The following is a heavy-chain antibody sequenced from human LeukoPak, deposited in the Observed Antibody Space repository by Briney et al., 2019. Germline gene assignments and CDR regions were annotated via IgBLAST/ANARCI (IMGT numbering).Heavy chain of an antibody. D-gene: IGHD6-19*01. V-gene: IGHV4-38-2*02. CDR2: IYHSGSS. J-gene: IGHJ4*02. CDR1: GYSISSGYY. CDR3: ATSGWYLLPGVY. Sequence: SETLSLTCTVSGYSISSGYYWGWIRQPPGKGLEWIGSIYHSGSSHYNPSLKSRVTISVDTSKNQFSLKLSSVTAADTAVYYCATSGWYLLPGVYWGQGTLVTVSS.